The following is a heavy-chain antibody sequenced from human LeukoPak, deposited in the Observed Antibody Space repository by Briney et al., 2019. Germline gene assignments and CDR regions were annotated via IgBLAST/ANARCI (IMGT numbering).Heavy chain of an antibody. D-gene: IGHD4-17*01. CDR1: GFTFSSYS. J-gene: IGHJ4*02. CDR2: ISSSSSYI. Sequence: PGGSLRLSCAASGFTFSSYSMNWVRQAPGKGLEWVSSISSSSSYIYYADSVKGRFTISRDNAKNSLYLQMSSLRAEDTAVYYCARDGMSYGDSEYYFDYWGQGTLVTVSS. V-gene: IGHV3-21*01. CDR3: ARDGMSYGDSEYYFDY.